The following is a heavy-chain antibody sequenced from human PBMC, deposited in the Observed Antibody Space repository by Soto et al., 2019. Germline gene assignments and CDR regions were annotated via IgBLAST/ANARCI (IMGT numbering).Heavy chain of an antibody. CDR3: ARESVPNTLTTFYYNYGMDV. Sequence: GGSLRLSCAASGFSFSTYSMDWVRQAPGKGLEWVSSISSSSYIYYADSVKGRFTISRDNAKNSVHLQMNSLRAEDTAVYYCARESVPNTLTTFYYNYGMDVWGQGTTVTVSS. J-gene: IGHJ6*02. D-gene: IGHD4-4*01. CDR2: ISSSSYI. V-gene: IGHV3-21*06. CDR1: GFSFSTYS.